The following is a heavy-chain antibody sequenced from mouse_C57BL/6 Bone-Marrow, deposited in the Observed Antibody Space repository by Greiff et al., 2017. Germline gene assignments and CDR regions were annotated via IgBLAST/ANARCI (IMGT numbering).Heavy chain of an antibody. J-gene: IGHJ4*01. D-gene: IGHD2-14*01. Sequence: EVQLVESGGGLVQPGGSMKLSCVASGFTFSNYWMNWVRQSPEKGLEWVAQIRLKSDNYATHYAESVKGRFTISRDDSKSSVYLQMNNLRAEDTGIYYCTDREIGGGYAMDYWGQGTSVTVSS. V-gene: IGHV6-3*01. CDR1: GFTFSNYW. CDR3: TDREIGGGYAMDY. CDR2: IRLKSDNYAT.